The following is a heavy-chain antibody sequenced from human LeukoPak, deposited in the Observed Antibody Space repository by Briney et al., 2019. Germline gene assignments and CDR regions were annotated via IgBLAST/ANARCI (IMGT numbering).Heavy chain of an antibody. V-gene: IGHV1-18*01. CDR3: AREGSIQVWSREFDP. D-gene: IGHD5-18*01. CDR2: ISAYNGNT. J-gene: IGHJ5*02. CDR1: GYTFTSYG. Sequence: ASVKVSCKASGYTFTSYGISWVRQAPGQGLEWMGWISAYNGNTNYAQKLQDRVTMTTDTSTSTVYMELRSLRPDDTAVYYCAREGSIQVWSREFDPWGQGTLVTVSS.